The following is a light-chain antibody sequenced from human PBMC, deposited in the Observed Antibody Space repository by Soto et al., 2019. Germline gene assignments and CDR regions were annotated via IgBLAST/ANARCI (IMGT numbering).Light chain of an antibody. J-gene: IGLJ3*02. Sequence: QSVLTQPPSVSGAPGQRVTLSCTGNSSNLGAGYDVHWYKQVPGEAPKLVIFGNRNRPSGVPERFSGSKSGTSASLAITGRLDEDEADYYCQAYDYSLTASVFGGGTKVTVL. CDR1: SSNLGAGYD. V-gene: IGLV1-40*01. CDR3: QAYDYSLTASV. CDR2: GNR.